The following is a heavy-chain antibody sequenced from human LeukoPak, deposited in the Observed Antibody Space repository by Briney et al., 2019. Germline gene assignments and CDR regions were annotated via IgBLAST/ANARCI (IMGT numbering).Heavy chain of an antibody. CDR1: GLTFSSSW. Sequence: GGSQRLSCAVSGLTFSSSWMDRVRQAPGKGLEWVASINPDGNKKYSADSVKGRFTISRDNAENSLYLQMNSLRAEDTALYYCAKDIIGTSLGGVFDYWGQGTLVTVSS. CDR2: INPDGNKK. J-gene: IGHJ4*02. D-gene: IGHD1-14*01. CDR3: AKDIIGTSLGGVFDY. V-gene: IGHV3-7*03.